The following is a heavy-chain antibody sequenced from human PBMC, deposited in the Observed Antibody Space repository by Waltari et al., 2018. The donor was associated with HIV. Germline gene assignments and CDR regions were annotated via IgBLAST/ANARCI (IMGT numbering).Heavy chain of an antibody. D-gene: IGHD3-22*01. CDR2: IGSYDGNT. CDR1: GYDLTSYG. J-gene: IGHJ6*02. Sequence: VQLMQSGPEMRKPGASVRISCRATGYDLTSYGITWVRQAPGQGLGWVGWIGSYDGNTDVEVIFKDRVRLTIDPAQTSVFLEVRSRRFDDTATYYCARGGGSWLQETHYYKGLDVWGLGTSVTVSS. CDR3: ARGGGSWLQETHYYKGLDV. V-gene: IGHV1-18*01.